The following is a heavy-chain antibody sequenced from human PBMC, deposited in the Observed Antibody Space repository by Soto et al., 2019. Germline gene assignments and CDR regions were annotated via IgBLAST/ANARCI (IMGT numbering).Heavy chain of an antibody. CDR1: GGSFSGYY. D-gene: IGHD2-2*01. V-gene: IGHV4-34*01. CDR2: INHSGST. Sequence: SETLSLTCAVYGGSFSGYYWSWIRQPPGKGLEWIGEINHSGSTNYNPSLKSRVTISVDTSKNQFSLKLSSVTAADTAVYYCARGYCSSTSCYYYYYGIDVWGQGTTVTVSS. CDR3: ARGYCSSTSCYYYYYGIDV. J-gene: IGHJ6*02.